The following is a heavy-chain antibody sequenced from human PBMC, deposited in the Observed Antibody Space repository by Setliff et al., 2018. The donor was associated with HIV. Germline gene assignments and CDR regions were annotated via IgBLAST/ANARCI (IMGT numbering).Heavy chain of an antibody. CDR1: GGSISSHY. J-gene: IGHJ2*01. CDR2: IYYSGST. V-gene: IGHV4-59*11. CDR3: ARSISAVVIARYWYFDL. D-gene: IGHD2-21*01. Sequence: SETLSLTCTVSGGSISSHYWSWIRQPPGKGLEWIGYIYYSGSTNYNPSLKSRVTISVDTSKNQFSLKLSSVTAADTAVYYCARSISAVVIARYWYFDLWGRGTLVTVSS.